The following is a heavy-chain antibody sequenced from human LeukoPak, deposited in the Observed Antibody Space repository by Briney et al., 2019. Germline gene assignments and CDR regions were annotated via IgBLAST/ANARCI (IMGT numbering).Heavy chain of an antibody. J-gene: IGHJ3*02. CDR1: GGSVSSGSYY. Sequence: SETLSLTCTVSGGSVSSGSYYWSWFRQPPGKGLEWIGHIYYSGSTNYNPSLKSRVTISVDTSKNQCSLKLSSVTAADTAVYYCAREVPYYDFWSGYTSDAFDIWGQGTMVTVSS. V-gene: IGHV4-61*01. CDR2: IYYSGST. D-gene: IGHD3-3*01. CDR3: AREVPYYDFWSGYTSDAFDI.